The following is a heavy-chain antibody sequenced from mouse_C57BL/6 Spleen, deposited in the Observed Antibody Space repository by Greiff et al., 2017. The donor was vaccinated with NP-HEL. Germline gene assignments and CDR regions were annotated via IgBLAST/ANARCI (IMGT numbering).Heavy chain of an antibody. CDR2: ISDGGSYT. CDR3: ARDRGNWYFDY. D-gene: IGHD4-1*01. CDR1: GFTFSSYA. V-gene: IGHV5-4*01. J-gene: IGHJ2*01. Sequence: DVHLVESGGGLVKPGGSLKLSCAASGFTFSSYAMSWVRQTPEKRLEWVATISDGGSYTYYPDNVKGRFTIARDNAKNNLYLQMSHLKSEDTAMYYCARDRGNWYFDYWGQGTTLTVSS.